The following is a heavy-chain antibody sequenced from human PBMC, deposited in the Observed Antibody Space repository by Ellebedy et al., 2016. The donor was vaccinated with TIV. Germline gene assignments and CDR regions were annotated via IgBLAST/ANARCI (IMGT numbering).Heavy chain of an antibody. CDR3: ARQRDTALSF. CDR1: RYTFTNYY. V-gene: IGHV1-46*01. J-gene: IGHJ4*02. CDR2: INSSASST. D-gene: IGHD5-18*01. Sequence: AASVTVSCKASRYTFTNYYIHWVRQAPGQGLEWMGIINSSASSTSYAQKFQDRVIMTWDTSTSTVYLELSSLRSEDTAIYYCARQRDTALSFWGQGTLVTVSS.